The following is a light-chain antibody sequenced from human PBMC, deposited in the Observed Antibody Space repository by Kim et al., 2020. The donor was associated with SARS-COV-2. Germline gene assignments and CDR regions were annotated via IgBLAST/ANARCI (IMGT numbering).Light chain of an antibody. J-gene: IGLJ2*01. CDR3: QSYDNSLSGLV. V-gene: IGLV1-40*01. Sequence: QRVTISCTGSRTNIGAGFDVHWYQQFPGSAPKVLIYGNFNRPSGVPDRFSGSRSGHSASLTITGLQADDEGDYYCQSYDNSLSGLVFGGGTQLTVL. CDR2: GNF. CDR1: RTNIGAGFD.